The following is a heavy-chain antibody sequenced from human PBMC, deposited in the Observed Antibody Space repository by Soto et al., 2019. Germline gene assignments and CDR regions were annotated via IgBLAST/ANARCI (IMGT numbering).Heavy chain of an antibody. J-gene: IGHJ4*02. V-gene: IGHV1-69*13. D-gene: IGHD5-12*01. CDR2: IIPIFGTP. CDR3: ATNEGRDGYSFAY. Sequence: SVKVSCKASGVTFSRQDMRWVRQAPGQGLEWMGGIIPIFGTPQYAEKFQDRVTITADESTSTAYMELSSLTSEDTAVYYCATNEGRDGYSFAYWGQGTLVTVSS. CDR1: GVTFSRQD.